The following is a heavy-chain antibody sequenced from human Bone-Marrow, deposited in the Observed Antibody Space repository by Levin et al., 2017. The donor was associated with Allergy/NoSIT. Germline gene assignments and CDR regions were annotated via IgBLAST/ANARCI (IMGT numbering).Heavy chain of an antibody. V-gene: IGHV3-30-3*01. CDR3: AREKVTMVVEIIESDFDY. CDR1: EFTSSTYA. CDR2: ISSDGSNE. J-gene: IGHJ4*02. Sequence: GGSLRLSCAASEFTSSTYAMHWVRQAPGKGLEWVAVISSDGSNEYYADSVKGRFTISRDNSKNTLYLQMNSLSGEDTAVYYCAREKVTMVVEIIESDFDYWGQGTLVTVSS. D-gene: IGHD2-15*01.